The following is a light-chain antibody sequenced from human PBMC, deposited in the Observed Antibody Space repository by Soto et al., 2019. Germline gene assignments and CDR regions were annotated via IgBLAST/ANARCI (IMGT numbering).Light chain of an antibody. CDR3: SSYTTSPTLV. CDR1: SSDVGGYNF. CDR2: DVN. J-gene: IGLJ3*02. V-gene: IGLV2-14*01. Sequence: QSALTQPASVSGSPGQSITISCTGTSSDVGGYNFVSWYQQQPGKAPKLMIYDVNNRPSGVSNRFSGSKSGNTASLTISGLHAEDEADYYCSSYTTSPTLVFGGGTKLTVL.